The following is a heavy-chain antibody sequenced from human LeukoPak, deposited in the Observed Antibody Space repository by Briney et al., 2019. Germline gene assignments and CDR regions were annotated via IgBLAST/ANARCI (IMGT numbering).Heavy chain of an antibody. J-gene: IGHJ4*02. CDR3: ARDRDVDTAMEFDY. V-gene: IGHV1-18*01. Sequence: ASVKVSCKASGYTFTSYGISWVRQAPGQGLEWMGWISAYNGNTNYAQKLQGRVTMTTDTSTSTAYMELRSLRSDDTAVYYCARDRDVDTAMEFDYWGQGTLATVSS. CDR1: GYTFTSYG. D-gene: IGHD5-18*01. CDR2: ISAYNGNT.